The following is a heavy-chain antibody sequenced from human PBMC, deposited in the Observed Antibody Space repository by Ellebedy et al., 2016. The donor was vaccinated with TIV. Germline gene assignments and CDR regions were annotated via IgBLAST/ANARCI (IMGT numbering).Heavy chain of an antibody. Sequence: ASVKVSXKASGYTFTSYDINWVRQATGQGLEWMGWMNPNSGNTGYAQKFQGRVTMTRNTSISTAYMELSSLRSEDTAVYYCARWGIWDLYDSSGFYYYMDVWGKGTTVTVSS. CDR2: MNPNSGNT. CDR1: GYTFTSYD. V-gene: IGHV1-8*01. D-gene: IGHD3-22*01. CDR3: ARWGIWDLYDSSGFYYYMDV. J-gene: IGHJ6*03.